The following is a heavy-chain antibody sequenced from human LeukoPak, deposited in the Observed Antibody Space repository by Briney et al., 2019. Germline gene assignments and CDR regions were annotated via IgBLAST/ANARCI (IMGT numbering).Heavy chain of an antibody. CDR2: INPNSGGT. J-gene: IGHJ4*02. CDR3: ARAPYPILEYYDSSGYYGY. V-gene: IGHV1-2*02. CDR1: GYTFTGYY. Sequence: GASVKVSCKASGYTFTGYYMHWVRQAPGQGLEWMGWINPNSGGTNYAQKFQGRVTMTRDTSISTAYMELSRLRSDDTAAYYCARAPYPILEYYDSSGYYGYWGQGTLVTVSS. D-gene: IGHD3-22*01.